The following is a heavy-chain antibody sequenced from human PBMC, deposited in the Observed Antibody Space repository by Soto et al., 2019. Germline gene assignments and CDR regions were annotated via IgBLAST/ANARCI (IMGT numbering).Heavy chain of an antibody. CDR2: ISTVPDIT. D-gene: IGHD4-17*01. J-gene: IGHJ4*02. V-gene: IGHV3-48*02. CDR3: AKDRWVTTRYVAF. Sequence: EVQLVESGGGFTQAGGSLRLSCAASGFKFSDYSFNWVRQGPGRGLEWIAFISTVPDITYYADSVKGRFAISRDNAENSVLRQMNSLRYEDTAAYYCAKDRWVTTRYVAFGGQGTLVAVS. CDR1: GFKFSDYS.